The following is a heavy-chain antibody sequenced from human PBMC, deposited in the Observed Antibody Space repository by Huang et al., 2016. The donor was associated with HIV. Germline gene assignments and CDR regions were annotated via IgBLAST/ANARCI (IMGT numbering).Heavy chain of an antibody. CDR3: ARDLRGYDSTFDFYYYYGMDV. CDR2: ISASGATI. CDR1: GFIFSNFS. Sequence: EVQLVESGGGLVQPGGSLRLSCAASGFIFSNFSMNWVRQTPGNGLEWVSDISASGATIYYAASAKGRFTVPRDDAKKSLYLQLNSLRDEDTAVYYCARDLRGYDSTFDFYYYYGMDVWGQGTTVTVSS. V-gene: IGHV3-48*02. J-gene: IGHJ6*02. D-gene: IGHD3-22*01.